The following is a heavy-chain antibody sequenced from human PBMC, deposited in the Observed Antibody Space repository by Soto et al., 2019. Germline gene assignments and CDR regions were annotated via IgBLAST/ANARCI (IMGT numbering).Heavy chain of an antibody. J-gene: IGHJ1*01. CDR1: GGSLGGFH. CDR2: ISRSGST. CDR3: ARGRTAALIETRFFRVLFDL. D-gene: IGHD3-3*01. Sequence: QVQLQQWGAGLLKPSETLSLTCAVSGGSLGGFHWSWIRQPPGKGLEWIGEISRSGSTNYDPSVTRRFTWSLDSARTQLSLSLSSVTDADTAVYYLARGRTAALIETRFFRVLFDLWGHGILVIGAS. V-gene: IGHV4-34*01.